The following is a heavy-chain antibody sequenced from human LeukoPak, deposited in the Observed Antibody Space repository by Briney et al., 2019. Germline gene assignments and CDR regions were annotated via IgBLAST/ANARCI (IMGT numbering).Heavy chain of an antibody. V-gene: IGHV3-21*01. D-gene: IGHD4-17*01. CDR2: ISSSSSYI. Sequence: GGSLRLSCAASGFTLSSYIMNWVRQAPGKGLEWVSSISSSSSYIYYADSVKGRFTISRDNAKNSLYLQMNSLRAEDTAVYYCARDKVTTIDYGREGTLVTVSS. J-gene: IGHJ4*02. CDR3: ARDKVTTIDY. CDR1: GFTLSSYI.